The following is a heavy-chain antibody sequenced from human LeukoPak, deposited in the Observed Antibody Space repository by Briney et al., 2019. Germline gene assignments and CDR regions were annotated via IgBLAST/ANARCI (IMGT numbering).Heavy chain of an antibody. CDR2: IYYSGST. J-gene: IGHJ4*02. Sequence: SETLSFTCTVSGGSISRSGYYWGWIRQPPGTGLEWIGSIYYSGSTYYNPSLKRRVTISVDTSKNQFSLKLSSVAAADTAVYYCARGAARWLHPAAFPFDYWGQGTLVTVSS. CDR1: GGSISRSGYY. V-gene: IGHV4-39*07. D-gene: IGHD5-24*01. CDR3: ARGAARWLHPAAFPFDY.